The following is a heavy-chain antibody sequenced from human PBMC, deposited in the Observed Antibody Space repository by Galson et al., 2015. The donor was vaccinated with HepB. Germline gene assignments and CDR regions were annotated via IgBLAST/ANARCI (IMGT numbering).Heavy chain of an antibody. J-gene: IGHJ4*02. CDR3: AKDGARYYDSSGYYYSRGLDY. CDR1: GFTFSSYG. D-gene: IGHD3-22*01. CDR2: ISYDGSNK. Sequence: SLRLSCAASGFTFSSYGMHWVRQAPGKGLEWVAVISYDGSNKYYADSVKGRFTISRDNSKNTLYLQMNSLRAEDTAVYYCAKDGARYYDSSGYYYSRGLDYWGQGTLVTVSS. V-gene: IGHV3-30*18.